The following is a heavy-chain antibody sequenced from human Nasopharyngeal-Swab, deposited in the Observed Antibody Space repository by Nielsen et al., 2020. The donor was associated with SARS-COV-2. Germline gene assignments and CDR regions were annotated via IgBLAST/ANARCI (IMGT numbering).Heavy chain of an antibody. J-gene: IGHJ6*02. V-gene: IGHV3-9*01. D-gene: IGHD3-10*01. CDR3: AKDMGNYYGSTRMDV. CDR1: GFTFDHYA. Sequence: SLKISCTASGFTFDHYAMNWVRQAPRKGLEWVSGINWNSGSPGYADSVKGRFTISRDNAKNTLYLQMNSLRPEDTALYYCAKDMGNYYGSTRMDVWGQGTTVTVSS. CDR2: INWNSGSP.